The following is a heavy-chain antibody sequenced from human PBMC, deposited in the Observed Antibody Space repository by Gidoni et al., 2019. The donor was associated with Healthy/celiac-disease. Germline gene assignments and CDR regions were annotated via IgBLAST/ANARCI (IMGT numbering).Heavy chain of an antibody. CDR3: ARVISSGWYYWFDP. V-gene: IGHV3-64*01. Sequence: EVQLVESGGGLVQPGGSLRLSCAASGFTFSSYAMHWVRQAPGKGLEYVSAISSNGGSTYYANSVKGRFTISRDNSKNTLYLQMGSLRAEDMAVYYCARVISSGWYYWFDPWGQGTLVTVSS. J-gene: IGHJ5*02. D-gene: IGHD6-19*01. CDR1: GFTFSSYA. CDR2: ISSNGGST.